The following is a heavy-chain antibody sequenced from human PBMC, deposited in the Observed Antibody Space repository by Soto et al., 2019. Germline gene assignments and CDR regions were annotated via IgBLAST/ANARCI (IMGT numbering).Heavy chain of an antibody. Sequence: SETLCLTCTVSGCSVSSGIYYWSWIRQPPGKGLEWMGYIYNSGSTNYNPSLKSRATISVDTSKNQFSLKLSSVTAADTAVYYCAREDGWRSRSTGYHKYYFDYWGQGTLVTVSS. CDR1: GCSVSSGIYY. CDR3: AREDGWRSRSTGYHKYYFDY. CDR2: IYNSGST. D-gene: IGHD3-9*01. J-gene: IGHJ4*02. V-gene: IGHV4-61*01.